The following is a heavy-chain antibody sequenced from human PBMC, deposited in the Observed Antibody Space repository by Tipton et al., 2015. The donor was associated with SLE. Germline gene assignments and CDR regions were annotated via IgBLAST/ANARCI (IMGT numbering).Heavy chain of an antibody. CDR2: IYYSGST. CDR1: GGSISSHY. V-gene: IGHV4-59*11. CDR3: ARDSGVDTAMGSGFDI. Sequence: TLSLTCAVSGGSISSHYWSWIRQPPGKGLEWIGYIYYSGSTNYNPSLKSRVTISVDTSKNQFSLKLSSVTAADTAVYYCARDSGVDTAMGSGFDIWGQGTMVTVSS. D-gene: IGHD5-18*01. J-gene: IGHJ3*02.